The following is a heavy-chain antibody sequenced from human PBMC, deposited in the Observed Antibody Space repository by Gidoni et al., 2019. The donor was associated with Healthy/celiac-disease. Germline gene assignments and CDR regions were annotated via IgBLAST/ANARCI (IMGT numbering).Heavy chain of an antibody. CDR1: GFPFDDYA. D-gene: IGHD2-15*01. J-gene: IGHJ6*02. Sequence: EVQLVESGGGLVQPGSSLRLSCAASGFPFDDYAMHWVRQAPGKGMEWVSGISWNSGSIGYADSVKGRFTISRDNAKNALYLQMNSLRAEDTAVYYCAKGMVAATLYYYYGMDVWGQGTTVTVSS. CDR3: AKGMVAATLYYYYGMDV. V-gene: IGHV3-9*01. CDR2: ISWNSGSI.